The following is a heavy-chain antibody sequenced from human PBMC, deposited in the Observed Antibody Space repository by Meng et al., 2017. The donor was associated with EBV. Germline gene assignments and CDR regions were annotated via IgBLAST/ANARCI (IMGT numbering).Heavy chain of an antibody. CDR3: ASESGRGYTPDY. V-gene: IGHV1-69*01. Sequence: QVQLVQSAAEVKKPWSSVKVSCTTSGGPFRYYAISWVRQAPGQGLEWLGGFLPRLGAPNYAQKFHGRVKITADESTSTHYMDLSSLRSEDTAIYYCASESGRGYTPDYWGQGTLVTVSS. J-gene: IGHJ4*02. CDR1: GGPFRYYA. D-gene: IGHD3-10*01. CDR2: FLPRLGAP.